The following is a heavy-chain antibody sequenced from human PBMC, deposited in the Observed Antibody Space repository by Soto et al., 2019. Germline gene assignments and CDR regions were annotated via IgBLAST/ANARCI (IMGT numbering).Heavy chain of an antibody. CDR2: ISGSGGST. V-gene: IGHV3-23*01. D-gene: IGHD3-22*01. J-gene: IGHJ4*02. CDR3: AKDHYYDSSGYYDY. Sequence: PGGSLRLSCAASGFTFSSYAMSWVRQAPGKGLEWVSAISGSGGSTYYADSVKGRFTISRDNSKNTLYLQMNSLRAEDTAVYYCAKDHYYDSSGYYDYWGQGTLVTVSS. CDR1: GFTFSSYA.